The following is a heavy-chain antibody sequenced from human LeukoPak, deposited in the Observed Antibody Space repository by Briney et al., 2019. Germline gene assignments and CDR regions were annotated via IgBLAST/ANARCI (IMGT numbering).Heavy chain of an antibody. D-gene: IGHD3-22*01. CDR2: ISAYNGNT. CDR1: GYTFTSYG. Sequence: ASVKVSCKASGYTFTSYGISWVRQAPGQGLEWMGWISAYNGNTNYAQKLQGRVTMTTDTSTSTAYLELRSLRSDDTAVYYCARGAADYYDSSGYYWGQGTLVTVSS. CDR3: ARGAADYYDSSGYY. V-gene: IGHV1-18*01. J-gene: IGHJ4*02.